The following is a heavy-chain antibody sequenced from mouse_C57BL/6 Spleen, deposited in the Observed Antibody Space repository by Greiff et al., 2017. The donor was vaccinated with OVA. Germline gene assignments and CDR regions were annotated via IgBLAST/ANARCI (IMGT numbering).Heavy chain of an antibody. V-gene: IGHV14-2*01. Sequence: VQLQQSGAELVKPGASVKLSCTASGFNIKDYYMHWVKQRTEQGLEWIGRIDPEDGETKYATKFQGKATITADTSSNTAYLQLSTLTSEDTAVYSCASRLITTVVADCWGQGTTLTVSS. D-gene: IGHD1-1*01. J-gene: IGHJ2*01. CDR1: GFNIKDYY. CDR2: IDPEDGET. CDR3: ASRLITTVVADC.